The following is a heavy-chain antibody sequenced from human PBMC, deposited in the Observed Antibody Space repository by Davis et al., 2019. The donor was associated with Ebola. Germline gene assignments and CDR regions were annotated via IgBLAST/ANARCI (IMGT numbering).Heavy chain of an antibody. J-gene: IGHJ4*02. V-gene: IGHV3-30*03. CDR2: ISYDGSNK. D-gene: IGHD4-17*01. CDR1: GFTFSSYG. Sequence: PSETLSLTCAASGFTFSSYGMHWVRQAPGKGLEWVAVISYDGSNKYYADSVKGRFTISRDNSKNTLYLQMNSLRAEDTAVYYCVRDLMTTEENYLDYWGQGTLVTVSS. CDR3: VRDLMTTEENYLDY.